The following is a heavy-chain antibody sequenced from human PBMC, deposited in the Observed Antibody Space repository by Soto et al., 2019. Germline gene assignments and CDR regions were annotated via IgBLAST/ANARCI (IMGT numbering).Heavy chain of an antibody. J-gene: IGHJ4*02. CDR1: GFTFSSYA. CDR2: ISGSGVNT. D-gene: IGHD1-26*01. CDR3: AKDVGSYYSDSDY. Sequence: EVQLLESGGGLVQPGESLRLSCAASGFTFSSYAMSWVRQAPGKGLDWVSGISGSGVNTYYADSVKGRFTISRDNSKNTLYLHMNSLRLEDTAIYYCAKDVGSYYSDSDYWGEGTLVTVSS. V-gene: IGHV3-23*01.